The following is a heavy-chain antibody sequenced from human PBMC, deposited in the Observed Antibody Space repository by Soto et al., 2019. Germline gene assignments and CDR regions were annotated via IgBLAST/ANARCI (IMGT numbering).Heavy chain of an antibody. CDR3: ARSRSGAVADAFES. V-gene: IGHV3-30*04. CDR1: GFTFRRHA. Sequence: QVHLVESGGGVVQPGRSLRLSCAASGFTFRRHAVHWVRQAPGKGLEWVAVVSSDGSAKYYLDSVKGRFTSSRDNSKNTACVQLNSLSSEDTAVYYCARSRSGAVADAFESWGQGALGTVS. CDR2: VSSDGSAK. D-gene: IGHD3-10*01. J-gene: IGHJ4*02.